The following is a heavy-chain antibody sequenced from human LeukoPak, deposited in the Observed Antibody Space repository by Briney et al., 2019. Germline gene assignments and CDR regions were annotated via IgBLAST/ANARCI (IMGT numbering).Heavy chain of an antibody. V-gene: IGHV3-21*01. CDR2: ISSSSSYI. Sequence: PGRSLRLSCAASGFTFRSYNMNWVRQAPGKRPGWVSSISSSSSYIYYADSVKGRFTISRDNAKNSLYLQMNSLRAEDTALYYCARGASRADYWGQGTLVTVSS. CDR1: GFTFRSYN. J-gene: IGHJ4*02. CDR3: ARGASRADY.